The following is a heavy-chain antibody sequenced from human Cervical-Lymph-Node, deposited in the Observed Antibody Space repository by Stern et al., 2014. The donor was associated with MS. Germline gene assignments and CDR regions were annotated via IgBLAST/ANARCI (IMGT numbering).Heavy chain of an antibody. J-gene: IGHJ4*02. Sequence: QVTLKESGPVLVKPKETLTLTCTVSGFSLSNARMGVSWIRQPPGKALEWLAHIFSNDEKSYSTSLKSRLTISKDTSKSQVVLTMTNMDPVDTATYYCARSNYYDSSGYPYYFDYWGQGTLVTVSS. D-gene: IGHD3-22*01. CDR3: ARSNYYDSSGYPYYFDY. CDR1: GFSLSNARMG. V-gene: IGHV2-26*01. CDR2: IFSNDEK.